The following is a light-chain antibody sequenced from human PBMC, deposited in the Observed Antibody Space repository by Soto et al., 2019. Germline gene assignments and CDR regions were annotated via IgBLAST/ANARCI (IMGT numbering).Light chain of an antibody. CDR3: QQYGSSPYT. Sequence: LLTQSSGTLSLSRVESATLACRASQSVSSIFLAWYQQKPGEAPRLLMYGASNRATGIPDRFSGTGSGTDFTLTISRLEPEDFAVYYCQQYGSSPYTFGLGTRLEIK. CDR2: GAS. J-gene: IGKJ5*01. CDR1: QSVSSIF. V-gene: IGKV3-20*01.